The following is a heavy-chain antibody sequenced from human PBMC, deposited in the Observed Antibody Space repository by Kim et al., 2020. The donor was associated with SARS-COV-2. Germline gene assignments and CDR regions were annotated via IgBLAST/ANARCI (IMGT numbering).Heavy chain of an antibody. V-gene: IGHV3-30*18. CDR3: AKDHSGYSSSWLGGYYYGMDI. CDR1: GFTFSSYG. CDR2: ISYDGSNK. D-gene: IGHD6-13*01. Sequence: GGSLRLSCAASGFTFSSYGMHWVRQAPGKGLEWVAVISYDGSNKYYADSVKGRFTISRDNSKNTLYLQMNSLRAEDTAVYYCAKDHSGYSSSWLGGYYYGMDIWGQGTTVTVSS. J-gene: IGHJ6*02.